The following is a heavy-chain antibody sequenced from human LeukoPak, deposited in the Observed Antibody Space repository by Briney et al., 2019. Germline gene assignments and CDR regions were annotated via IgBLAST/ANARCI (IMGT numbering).Heavy chain of an antibody. CDR2: IIPILGIA. V-gene: IGHV1-69*04. CDR3: ASRSHKTIVGADTREDGDY. Sequence: ASVKVSCKASGGTFSSYAISWVRQAPGQGLEWMGRIIPILGIANYAQKFQGRVTITADTSTDTAYMDLISLRSEDTAVYYCASRSHKTIVGADTREDGDYWGQGTLVTVSS. D-gene: IGHD6-19*01. CDR1: GGTFSSYA. J-gene: IGHJ4*02.